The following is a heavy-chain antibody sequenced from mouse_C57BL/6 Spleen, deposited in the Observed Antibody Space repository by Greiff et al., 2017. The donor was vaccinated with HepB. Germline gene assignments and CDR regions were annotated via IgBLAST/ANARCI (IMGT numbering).Heavy chain of an antibody. J-gene: IGHJ4*01. Sequence: QVQLQQSGAELVKPGASVKLSCKASGYTFTEYTIHWVKQRSGQGLEWIGWFYPGSGSIKYNEKFKDKATLTADKSSSTVYMELSRLTSEDSAVYFCARHEGYDYDEGVYAMDYWGQGTSVTVSS. CDR2: FYPGSGSI. V-gene: IGHV1-62-2*01. CDR1: GYTFTEYT. CDR3: ARHEGYDYDEGVYAMDY. D-gene: IGHD2-4*01.